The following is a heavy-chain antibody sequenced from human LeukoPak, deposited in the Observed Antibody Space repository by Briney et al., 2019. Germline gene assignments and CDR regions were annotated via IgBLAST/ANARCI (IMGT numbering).Heavy chain of an antibody. D-gene: IGHD1-1*01. CDR3: AKGGTHWPTGYYYMDV. CDR1: GFTVSNNY. CDR2: IYSGGST. V-gene: IGHV3-53*01. J-gene: IGHJ6*03. Sequence: GGSLRLSCAASGFTVSNNYISWVRQAPGKGLEWVSVIYSGGSTKYADSVKARFTISRDNSKNTLYLQMNSLRAEDTAVYYCAKGGTHWPTGYYYMDVWGKGTTVTVSS.